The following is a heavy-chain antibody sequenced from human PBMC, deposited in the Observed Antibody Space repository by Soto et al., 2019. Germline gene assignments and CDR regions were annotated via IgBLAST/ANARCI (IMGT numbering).Heavy chain of an antibody. CDR2: IYHSGST. CDR3: ARGRVGELLMYNWCDP. CDR1: GGSISSSNW. Sequence: SETLSLTCAVSGGSISSSNWWSWVRQPPGKGLEWIGEIYHSGSTNYNPSLKSRVTISVDKSKNQFSLKLSSVTAADTGVYYCARGRVGELLMYNWCDPWGEGTLVTVSS. D-gene: IGHD3-10*01. V-gene: IGHV4-4*02. J-gene: IGHJ5*02.